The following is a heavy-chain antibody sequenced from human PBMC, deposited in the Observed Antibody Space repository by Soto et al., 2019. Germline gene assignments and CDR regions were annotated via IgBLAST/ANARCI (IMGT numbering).Heavy chain of an antibody. D-gene: IGHD1-26*01. Sequence: QVQLVESGGGVVQPGRSLRLSCAASGFTFSSYGMHWVRQAPGKGLEWVAVIWYDGSNKYYADSVKGRFTISRDNSKNTLYLQMNSLRAEDTAVYYCARSQDFREYSGTHIGDYYYGMDVWGQGTTVTVSS. J-gene: IGHJ6*02. CDR2: IWYDGSNK. V-gene: IGHV3-33*01. CDR3: ARSQDFREYSGTHIGDYYYGMDV. CDR1: GFTFSSYG.